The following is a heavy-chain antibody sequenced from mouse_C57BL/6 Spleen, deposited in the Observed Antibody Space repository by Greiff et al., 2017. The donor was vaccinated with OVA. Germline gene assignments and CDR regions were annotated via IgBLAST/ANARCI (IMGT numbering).Heavy chain of an antibody. CDR1: GYTFTSYW. CDR3: ARRVDY. J-gene: IGHJ2*01. CDR2: IDPSDSYT. V-gene: IGHV1-50*01. Sequence: QVQLQQPGAELVKPGASVKLSCKASGYTFTSYWMQWVKQRPGQGLEWIGEIDPSDSYTNYNQKFKGKATLTVDTSFSTAYMQLSSLTSEDSAVYYCARRVDYWGQGTTLTVSS.